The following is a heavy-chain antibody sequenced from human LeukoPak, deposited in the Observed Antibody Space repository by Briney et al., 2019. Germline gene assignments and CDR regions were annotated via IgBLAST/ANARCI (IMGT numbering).Heavy chain of an antibody. V-gene: IGHV4-34*01. CDR2: ISHNART. Sequence: SETLSLTCAVYGGSFNDYFWSWIRQPPGKRLEWIGEISHNARTNSNPSLKSRVTMSVDTSRNQFSLTLKSVTAADTAVYYCVRVRIQRFGEVFRVPTIFDSWGQGTLVTVSS. D-gene: IGHD3-10*01. CDR1: GGSFNDYF. J-gene: IGHJ5*01. CDR3: VRVRIQRFGEVFRVPTIFDS.